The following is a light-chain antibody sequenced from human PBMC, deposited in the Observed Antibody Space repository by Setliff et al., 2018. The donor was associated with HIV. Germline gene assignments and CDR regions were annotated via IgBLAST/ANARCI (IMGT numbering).Light chain of an antibody. CDR3: NSYTGSNNYVV. CDR2: DVS. V-gene: IGLV2-14*03. J-gene: IGLJ2*01. Sequence: QSALTQPASVSGSPGQAITISCTGTSSDVGGYNYVSWYQQHPGKAPKLMIYDVSIRPSGVSNRFSGSKSGNTASLTISGLRTEDEADYYCNSYTGSNNYVVFGGGTKVTVL. CDR1: SSDVGGYNY.